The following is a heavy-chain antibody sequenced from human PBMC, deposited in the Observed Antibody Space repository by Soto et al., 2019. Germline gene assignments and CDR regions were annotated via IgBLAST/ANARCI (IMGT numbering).Heavy chain of an antibody. D-gene: IGHD6-19*01. Sequence: SETLSLSCTVSGGSISSYYWSWIRQPPGKGLEWIGYVSNSGSTSYNPSLKSRVTISLDTSKNQVSLWLSSVTAADTAVYYCARDRGGWYHDFDFWGQRTLVTGSS. CDR1: GGSISSYY. CDR3: ARDRGGWYHDFDF. V-gene: IGHV4-59*01. J-gene: IGHJ4*02. CDR2: VSNSGST.